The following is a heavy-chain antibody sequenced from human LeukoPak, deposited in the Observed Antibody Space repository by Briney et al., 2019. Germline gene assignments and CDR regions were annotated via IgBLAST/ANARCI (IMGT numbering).Heavy chain of an antibody. Sequence: GSLRLSCAASGFTFSSYAMSWVRQAPGKGLEWVSAISGSGGSTYYADSVKGRFTISRDNSKNTLYLQMNSLRAEDTAVYYCAKTRRNLYYFDYWGQGTLVTVSS. J-gene: IGHJ4*02. V-gene: IGHV3-23*01. CDR1: GFTFSSYA. CDR3: AKTRRNLYYFDY. CDR2: ISGSGGST.